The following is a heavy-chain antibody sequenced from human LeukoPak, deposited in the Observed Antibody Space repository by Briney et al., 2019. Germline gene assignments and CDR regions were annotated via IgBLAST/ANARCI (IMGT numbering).Heavy chain of an antibody. J-gene: IGHJ5*02. CDR2: ISSSSRYI. V-gene: IGHV3-21*01. Sequence: PGGSLRLSCAASGFTFSSYSMNWVRQAPGKGLEWVSSISSSSRYIYYADSVKGRFTISRDNAKNSLYLQMNSLRAEDTAVYYCARDQWFDPWGQGTLVTVSS. CDR3: ARDQWFDP. CDR1: GFTFSSYS.